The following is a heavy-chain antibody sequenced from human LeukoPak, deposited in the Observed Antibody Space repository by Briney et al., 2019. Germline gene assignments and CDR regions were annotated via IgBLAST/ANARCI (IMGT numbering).Heavy chain of an antibody. V-gene: IGHV3-11*01. CDR2: ISSSGSTI. Sequence: GGSLRLSCAASGFTFSDYYMSWIRQAPGKGLEWVSYISSSGSTIYYADSVKGRFTISRDNAKNSLYLQMNSLRAEDTAVYYCARGPAEILRYFDWLLSDVKGGPDYWGQGTLVTVSS. D-gene: IGHD3-9*01. CDR3: ARGPAEILRYFDWLLSDVKGGPDY. J-gene: IGHJ4*02. CDR1: GFTFSDYY.